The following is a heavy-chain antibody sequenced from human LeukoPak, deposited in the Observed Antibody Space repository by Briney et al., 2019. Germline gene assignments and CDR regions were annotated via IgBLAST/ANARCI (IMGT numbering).Heavy chain of an antibody. CDR3: ATLAYCGGDCYSGNWFDP. V-gene: IGHV1-24*01. J-gene: IGHJ5*02. CDR1: GYTLTELS. Sequence: ASVKVSCKVSGYTLTELSMLWVRQAPGKGLEWMGGFDPEDGETIYAQKFQGRVTMTEDTSTDTAYMELSSLRSEDTAVYYCATLAYCGGDCYSGNWFDPWGQGTLVTVSS. CDR2: FDPEDGET. D-gene: IGHD2-21*02.